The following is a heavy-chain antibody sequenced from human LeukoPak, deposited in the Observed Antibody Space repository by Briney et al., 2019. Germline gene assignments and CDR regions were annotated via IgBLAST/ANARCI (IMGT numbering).Heavy chain of an antibody. CDR3: ARRGAYYDSSGLSYYFDY. V-gene: IGHV5-51*01. CDR2: IYPGDSDT. Sequence: GESLQISCKGSGYSFTSYWIGWVRRMPGKGLEWMGIIYPGDSDTRYSPSFQGQVIISADKSISTAYLQWSSLKASDTAMYYCARRGAYYDSSGLSYYFDYWGQGTLVTISS. CDR1: GYSFTSYW. D-gene: IGHD3-22*01. J-gene: IGHJ4*02.